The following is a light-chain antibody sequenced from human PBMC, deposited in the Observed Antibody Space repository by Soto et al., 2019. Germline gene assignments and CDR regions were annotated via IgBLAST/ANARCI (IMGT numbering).Light chain of an antibody. V-gene: IGKV1-33*01. Sequence: DIQMTQSPSSLSASVRDRVTITCQASQDISIYLNWYQQKPGKAPKLLIYDATNLEKGVPSRFSGSGSGTDFTFTISSLQPEDIATYYCQQYDRLPITFGQGTRLE. CDR1: QDISIY. J-gene: IGKJ5*01. CDR3: QQYDRLPIT. CDR2: DAT.